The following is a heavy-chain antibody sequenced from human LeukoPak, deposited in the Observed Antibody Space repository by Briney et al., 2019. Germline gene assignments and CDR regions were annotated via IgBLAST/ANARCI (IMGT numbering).Heavy chain of an antibody. D-gene: IGHD3-22*01. J-gene: IGHJ4*02. CDR1: GFTFNIYS. CDR2: ISSSSGYI. Sequence: GGSLRLSCAASGFTFNIYSMNWVRQAPGKGLEWVSSISSSSGYIYYADSVKGRFTISRDNAKNSLYLQMNSLRAEDTAVYYCARDPETYYYDSSGYYHDYWGQGTLVTVSS. V-gene: IGHV3-21*01. CDR3: ARDPETYYYDSSGYYHDY.